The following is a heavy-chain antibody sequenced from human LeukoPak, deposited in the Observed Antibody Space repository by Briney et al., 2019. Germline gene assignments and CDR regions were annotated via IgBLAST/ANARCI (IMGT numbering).Heavy chain of an antibody. CDR1: GFTFSDYP. CDR2: ISYDGTNK. D-gene: IGHD4-17*01. J-gene: IGHJ4*02. V-gene: IGHV3-30-3*01. CDR3: ARGNDFGDYALDDY. Sequence: GRSLRLSCAASGFTFSDYPMHWVRQAPARGLEWVSFISYDGTNKYYADSVKGRFIISRDNSKNTLYLQVNSLRPEDTAVYSCARGNDFGDYALDDYWGQGTLVIVST.